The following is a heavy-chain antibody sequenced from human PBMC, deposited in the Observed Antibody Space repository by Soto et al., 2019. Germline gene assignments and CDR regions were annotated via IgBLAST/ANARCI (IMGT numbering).Heavy chain of an antibody. CDR1: GFTFSSYS. Sequence: GGSLRLSCAASGFTFSSYSMNWVRQAPGKGLEWVSYISSSSSTIYYADSVKGRFTISRDNAKNSLYLQMNSLRDEDTAVYYCARDKRFGGYDFLARRGSKYYYGMDVWGQGTTVTAP. CDR2: ISSSSSTI. CDR3: ARDKRFGGYDFLARRGSKYYYGMDV. V-gene: IGHV3-48*02. D-gene: IGHD5-12*01. J-gene: IGHJ6*02.